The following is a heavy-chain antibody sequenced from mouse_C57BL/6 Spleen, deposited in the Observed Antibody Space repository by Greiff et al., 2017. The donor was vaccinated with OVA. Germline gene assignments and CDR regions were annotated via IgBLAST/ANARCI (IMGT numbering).Heavy chain of an antibody. J-gene: IGHJ1*03. CDR1: GYTFTSYG. Sequence: VQLVESGAELARPGASVKLSCKASGYTFTSYGISWVKQRTGQGLEWIGEIYPRSGNTYYNEKFKGKATLTADKSSSTAYMELRSLTSEDSAVYFCANGDYSNYVWYFDVWGTGTTVTVSS. D-gene: IGHD2-5*01. CDR2: IYPRSGNT. V-gene: IGHV1-81*01. CDR3: ANGDYSNYVWYFDV.